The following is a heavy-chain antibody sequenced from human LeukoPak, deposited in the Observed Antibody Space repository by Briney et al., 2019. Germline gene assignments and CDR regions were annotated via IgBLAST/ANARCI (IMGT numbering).Heavy chain of an antibody. CDR1: GGSISSSSYY. J-gene: IGHJ6*02. Sequence: PSETLSLTCTVSGGSISSSSYYWDWIRQPPGKGLEWIGIVYYSGSTYYNPSLTSRVTISVDTSKNQFSLRLSSLTAADTAVYYCAREALPGTGGPYGLAVWGQGTTVTVSS. V-gene: IGHV4-39*07. CDR3: AREALPGTGGPYGLAV. CDR2: VYYSGST. D-gene: IGHD1-1*01.